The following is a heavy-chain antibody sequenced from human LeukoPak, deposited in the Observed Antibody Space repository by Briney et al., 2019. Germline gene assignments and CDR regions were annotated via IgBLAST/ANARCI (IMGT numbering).Heavy chain of an antibody. J-gene: IGHJ4*02. V-gene: IGHV1-8*01. CDR3: ARVMSDRGVMTTGY. CDR2: MNPNTGNT. Sequence: GASGKVSCKASGYIFTSYDINWVRQATGQGLEWMGWMNPNTGNTGYAQKFQSRVTMTRNTPTSTAYMELSSLRSEDTTVYYCARVMSDRGVMTTGYWGQGTMVTVSS. D-gene: IGHD3-10*01. CDR1: GYIFTSYD.